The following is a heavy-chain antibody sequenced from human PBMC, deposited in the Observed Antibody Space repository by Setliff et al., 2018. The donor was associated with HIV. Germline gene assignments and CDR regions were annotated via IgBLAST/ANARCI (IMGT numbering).Heavy chain of an antibody. V-gene: IGHV3-23*01. D-gene: IGHD3-10*01. CDR1: GFTFSSYA. Sequence: GGSLRLSCAASGFTFSSYAMSWVRQAPGKGLEWVSAMSGSGGSTYYADSVRGRFTISRDNSKNTLYLQMNSLRAEDTAVYYCAKDRIEWGITMVRGGRGYWGQGTLVTVSS. CDR3: AKDRIEWGITMVRGGRGY. J-gene: IGHJ4*02. CDR2: MSGSGGST.